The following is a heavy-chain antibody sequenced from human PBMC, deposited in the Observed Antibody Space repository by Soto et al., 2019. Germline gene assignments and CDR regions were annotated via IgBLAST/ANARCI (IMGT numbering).Heavy chain of an antibody. CDR1: GFAFDDYA. J-gene: IGHJ6*02. CDR2: LTWNSGSI. D-gene: IGHD3-10*01. V-gene: IGHV3-9*01. CDR3: AKDHYGPAIYAMDV. Sequence: EVQLVESGGGLVQPGRSLRLSCAASGFAFDDYAMHWVRQAPGKGLEWVSGLTWNSGSIGYADSVKGRFTISRDNPKNSLYLQMNRLRPEDTALYYCAKDHYGPAIYAMDVWGQGTTVTVSS.